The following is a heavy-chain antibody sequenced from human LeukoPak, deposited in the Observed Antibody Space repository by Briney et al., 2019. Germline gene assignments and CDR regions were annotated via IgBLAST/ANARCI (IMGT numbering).Heavy chain of an antibody. CDR2: IYHSGST. D-gene: IGHD6-19*01. CDR3: ARTIAVSHAPPDY. J-gene: IGHJ4*02. V-gene: IGHV4-34*01. Sequence: KPSETLSLTCAVYGGSFSGYYWSWIRQPPGKGLEWIGEIYHSGSTNYNPSLKSRVTISVDKSKNQFSLKLSSVTAADTAVYYCARTIAVSHAPPDYWGQGTLVTVSS. CDR1: GGSFSGYY.